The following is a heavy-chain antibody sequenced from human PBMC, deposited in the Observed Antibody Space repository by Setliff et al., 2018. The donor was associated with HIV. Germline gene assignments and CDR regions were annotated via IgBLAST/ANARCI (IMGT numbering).Heavy chain of an antibody. CDR3: ARVRDYYDSGAQAFDI. CDR2: ISSSGSTI. Sequence: GGSLRLSCAASGFPFSSYEMNWVRQAPGKGLEWVSYISSSGSTIYYADSVKGRFTISRDTAKNSLYLQMNSLRAEDTAVYYCARVRDYYDSGAQAFDIWGQGTMVTVSS. D-gene: IGHD3-22*01. V-gene: IGHV3-48*03. CDR1: GFPFSSYE. J-gene: IGHJ3*02.